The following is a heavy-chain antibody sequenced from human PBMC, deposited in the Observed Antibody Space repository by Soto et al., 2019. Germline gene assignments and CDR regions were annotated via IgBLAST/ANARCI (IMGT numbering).Heavy chain of an antibody. CDR1: GDHFKKNV. J-gene: IGHJ6*01. CDR3: ARGPFRTSAMDV. V-gene: IGHV1-69*10. CDR2: TIPALGKT. Sequence: SVKVSFKTSGDHFKKNVFTLVRQAPGQGLEWMGGTIPALGKTHYIEKFQGRVTITVDDATRTVYMEVRDLTSEDTAIYYCARGPFRTSAMDVWGQGTTVTVSS. D-gene: IGHD3-10*01.